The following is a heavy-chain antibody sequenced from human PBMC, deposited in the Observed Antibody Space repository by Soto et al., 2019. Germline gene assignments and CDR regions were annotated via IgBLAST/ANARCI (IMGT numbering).Heavy chain of an antibody. Sequence: GKGLEWVSSISSSSSYIYYADSVKGRFTISRDNAKNSLYLQMNSLRAEDTAVYYCAGRKYSSGSSRDYWGQGTLVTVFS. CDR2: ISSSSSYI. D-gene: IGHD6-19*01. J-gene: IGHJ4*02. V-gene: IGHV3-21*01. CDR3: AGRKYSSGSSRDY.